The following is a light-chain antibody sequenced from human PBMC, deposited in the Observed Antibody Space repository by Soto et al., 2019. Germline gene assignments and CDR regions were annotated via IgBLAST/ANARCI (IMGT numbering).Light chain of an antibody. V-gene: IGKV3-15*01. CDR3: QQYNNWPPIT. CDR1: QSVSSN. CDR2: GAS. Sequence: EIVMTQSPATLSVSPGERATLSCGASQSVSSNLSWYQQKPGQAPRLLIYGASTRATGIPARFSGSGSGTEFTLTISSLQSEDFAVYYCQQYNNWPPITFGQGTKVHIK. J-gene: IGKJ1*01.